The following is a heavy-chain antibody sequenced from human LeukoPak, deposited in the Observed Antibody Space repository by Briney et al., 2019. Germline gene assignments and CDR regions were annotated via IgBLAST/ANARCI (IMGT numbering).Heavy chain of an antibody. D-gene: IGHD4-4*01. Sequence: PSETLSLTCTVSGGSISSYYWSWIRQPPGKGLEWIGYIYYSGSTNYNPSLKSRVTISVDTSKNQFSLKLSSVTAADTALYFCARRAGLHSLDYWDQGTLVTVSS. CDR2: IYYSGST. CDR3: ARRAGLHSLDY. CDR1: GGSISSYY. J-gene: IGHJ4*02. V-gene: IGHV4-59*08.